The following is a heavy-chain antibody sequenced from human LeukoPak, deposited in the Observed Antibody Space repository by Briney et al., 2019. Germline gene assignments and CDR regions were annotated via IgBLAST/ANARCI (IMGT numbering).Heavy chain of an antibody. CDR2: INSDTNIT. J-gene: IGHJ4*02. V-gene: IGHV3-48*02. D-gene: IGHD1-1*01. CDR1: GFTFSSYA. CDR3: VRDHDWSFDL. Sequence: GGSLRLSCAASGFTFSSYAMSWVCQAPGKGLEWVSHINSDTNITPYTASVSGRFTISRDNANNSLYLHVNSLRDEDTAVYYCVRDHDWSFDLWGQGALVTVSS.